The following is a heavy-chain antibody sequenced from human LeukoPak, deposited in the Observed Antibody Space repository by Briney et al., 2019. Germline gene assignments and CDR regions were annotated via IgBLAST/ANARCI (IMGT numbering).Heavy chain of an antibody. CDR3: AKDPRVRGSYYGDAFDI. CDR2: ISGSGGST. Sequence: PGGTLRLSCAASGFTFSSYAMSWVRQAPGKGLEWVSAISGSGGSTYYADSVKGRFTISRDNSKNTLYLQMNSLRAEDTAVYYCAKDPRVRGSYYGDAFDIWGQGTIVAVSS. D-gene: IGHD1-26*01. J-gene: IGHJ3*02. V-gene: IGHV3-23*01. CDR1: GFTFSSYA.